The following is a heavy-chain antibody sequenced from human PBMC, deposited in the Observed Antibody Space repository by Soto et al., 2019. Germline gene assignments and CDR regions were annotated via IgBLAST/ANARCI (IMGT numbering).Heavy chain of an antibody. CDR2: ISSGGGTT. CDR1: GFSFRNYA. J-gene: IGHJ6*02. V-gene: IGHV3-23*04. Sequence: DEQLVESGGGSLQPGRSLRLSCAASGFSFRNYAMTWVRQSPGKGLEWVSLISSGGGTTNYADSVKGRFSISRDNSQNMLYLQMNGLRGEDTALYYCAKLKGGLGRFYGMDAWGQGTMVIVSS. D-gene: IGHD3-3*01. CDR3: AKLKGGLGRFYGMDA.